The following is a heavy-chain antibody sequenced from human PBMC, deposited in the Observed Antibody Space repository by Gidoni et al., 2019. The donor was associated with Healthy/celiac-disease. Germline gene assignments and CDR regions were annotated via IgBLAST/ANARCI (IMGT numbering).Heavy chain of an antibody. Sequence: EVQLLESGGGLVQPGGSLTLSCAASGFPFSSYAMSWVRQAPGKGLEWVSAISGSGGSTYYADSVKGRFTISRDNSKNTLYLQMNSLRAEDTAVYYCAKSLSGMIVLDAFDIWGQGTMVTVSS. CDR2: ISGSGGST. V-gene: IGHV3-23*01. D-gene: IGHD3-22*01. CDR1: GFPFSSYA. CDR3: AKSLSGMIVLDAFDI. J-gene: IGHJ3*02.